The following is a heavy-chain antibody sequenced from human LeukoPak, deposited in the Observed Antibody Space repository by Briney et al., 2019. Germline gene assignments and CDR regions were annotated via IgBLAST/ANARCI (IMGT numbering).Heavy chain of an antibody. Sequence: VGSLRLSCAASGFTFSSYAMSWVRQAPGKGLEWVSVIYSGGSTYYADSVKGRFTISRDNSKNTLYLQMNSLRAEDTAVYYCARGGPAAGRFDYWGQGTLVTVSS. CDR3: ARGGPAAGRFDY. CDR1: GFTFSSYA. V-gene: IGHV3-66*01. J-gene: IGHJ4*02. CDR2: IYSGGST. D-gene: IGHD6-13*01.